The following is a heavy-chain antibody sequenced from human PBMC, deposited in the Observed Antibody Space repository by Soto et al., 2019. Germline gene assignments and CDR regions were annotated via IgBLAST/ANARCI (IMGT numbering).Heavy chain of an antibody. J-gene: IGHJ4*02. V-gene: IGHV4-61*01. CDR2: IYYSGST. CDR1: GGSVSSGSYY. CDR3: TAAGTKYYFDY. Sequence: SETLSLTCTVSGGSVSSGSYYWIWIRQPPGKGLEWIGYIYYSGSTNYNPSLKSRVTISVDTSKNQFSLKLSSVTAADTAVYYCTAAGTKYYFDYWGQGTLVTVSS. D-gene: IGHD6-13*01.